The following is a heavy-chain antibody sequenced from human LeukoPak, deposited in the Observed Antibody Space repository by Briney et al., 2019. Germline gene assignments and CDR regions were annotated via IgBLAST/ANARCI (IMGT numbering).Heavy chain of an antibody. CDR3: ARTPYCSSTSRYSQGTVKSNWFDP. J-gene: IGHJ5*02. CDR2: ISAYNGNT. D-gene: IGHD2-2*01. V-gene: IGHV1-18*01. CDR1: GYTFTSYG. Sequence: ASVKVSCKASGYTFTSYGISWVRQAPGQGLKWMGWISAYNGNTNYAQKLQGRVTMTTDTSTSTAYMELRSLRSDDTAVYYCARTPYCSSTSRYSQGTVKSNWFDPWGQGTLVTVSS.